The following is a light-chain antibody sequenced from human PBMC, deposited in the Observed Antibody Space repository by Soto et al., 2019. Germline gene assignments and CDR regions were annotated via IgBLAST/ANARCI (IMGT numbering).Light chain of an antibody. CDR2: DAY. Sequence: EVVLTQSPVTLSLSPGERATISCRASQSFRGLLAWYQQKPGQAPRLLIYDAYNRATGIPPRFSGSGSGTDFTLTISSLEPEDSAVYYCQQRSIWPLTFGQGTLLEIK. V-gene: IGKV3-11*01. J-gene: IGKJ5*01. CDR1: QSFRGL. CDR3: QQRSIWPLT.